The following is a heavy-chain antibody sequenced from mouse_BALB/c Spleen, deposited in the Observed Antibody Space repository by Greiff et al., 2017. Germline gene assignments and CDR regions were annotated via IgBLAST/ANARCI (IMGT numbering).Heavy chain of an antibody. CDR1: GYTFTSYW. CDR3: ARGGTWSY. CDR2: INPSNGRT. J-gene: IGHJ2*01. Sequence: QVHVKQPGAELVKPGASVKLSCKASGYTFTSYWMHWVKQRPGQGLEWIGEINPSNGRTNYNEKFKSKATLTVDKSSSTAYMQLSSLTSEDSAVYYCARGGTWSYWGQGTTLTVSS. D-gene: IGHD3-3*01. V-gene: IGHV1S81*02.